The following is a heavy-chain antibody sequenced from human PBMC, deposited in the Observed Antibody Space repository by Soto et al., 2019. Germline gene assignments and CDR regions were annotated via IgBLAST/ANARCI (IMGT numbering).Heavy chain of an antibody. Sequence: GGSLRLSCAASGFTFSSYAMSWVRQAPGKGLEWVSAISGSGGSTYYADSVKGRFTISRDNSKNTLYLQMNSLRAEDTAVYYCAKAGGRWLQLHGSTGAEYFQHWGQGTLVTVSS. J-gene: IGHJ1*01. D-gene: IGHD5-12*01. V-gene: IGHV3-23*01. CDR2: ISGSGGST. CDR1: GFTFSSYA. CDR3: AKAGGRWLQLHGSTGAEYFQH.